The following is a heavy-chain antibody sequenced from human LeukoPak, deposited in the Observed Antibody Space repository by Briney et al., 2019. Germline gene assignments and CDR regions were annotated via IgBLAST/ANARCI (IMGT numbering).Heavy chain of an antibody. J-gene: IGHJ6*03. D-gene: IGHD2-2*01. CDR3: ARGLGTGYCSSTSCPLYYYYMDV. Sequence: SVKVSCKASGGTFSSYAISWVRQAPGQGLEWMGGIIPIFGTANYAQKFQGRVTITADESTSTAYMELSSLRSEDTAVYYCARGLGTGYCSSTSCPLYYYYMDVWGKGTTVTVSS. CDR1: GGTFSSYA. CDR2: IIPIFGTA. V-gene: IGHV1-69*13.